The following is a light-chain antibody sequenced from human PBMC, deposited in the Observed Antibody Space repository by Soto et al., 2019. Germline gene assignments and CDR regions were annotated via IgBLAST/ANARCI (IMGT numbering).Light chain of an antibody. CDR2: DVS. CDR1: ESLGKT. J-gene: IGKJ4*01. V-gene: IGKV3-11*01. Sequence: EIVLTQSPATLSLSPGDRATLSCRASESLGKTLAWYQQKPGQAPRLLLYDVSKRVTGIPARFSGSGSGTDFTLTISSLEPEDVAVYDCQQRNSWPLTFGGGTKVEIK. CDR3: QQRNSWPLT.